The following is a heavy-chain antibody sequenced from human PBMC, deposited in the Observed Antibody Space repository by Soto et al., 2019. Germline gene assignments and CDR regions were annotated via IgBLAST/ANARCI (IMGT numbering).Heavy chain of an antibody. CDR3: GRDRTDTAMGIDVFDI. J-gene: IGHJ3*02. D-gene: IGHD5-18*01. CDR2: ISSSSSTI. V-gene: IGHV3-48*02. CDR1: GFTVSSYS. Sequence: GGSLRLSCAASGFTVSSYSMNWVRQAPGKGLEWVSYISSSSSTIYYADSVKGRFTISRDNAKNSLYLQMNSLRDEDTAVYYCGRDRTDTAMGIDVFDIWGKGTMVTVSS.